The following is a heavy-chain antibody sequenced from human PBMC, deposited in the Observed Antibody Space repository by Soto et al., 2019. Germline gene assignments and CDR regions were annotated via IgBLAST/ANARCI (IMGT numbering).Heavy chain of an antibody. V-gene: IGHV2-5*02. Sequence: QITLKESGPTLVKPTQTLTLTCTFSGFSLNTSDLGVGWIRQPPGKALEWLALIYWDDYKHNSPSLKSRLTITKDTSKNQVVLTVTDMDPVDTATYYCAQKGRGYFDYWGQGTLVTVSS. D-gene: IGHD3-10*01. J-gene: IGHJ4*02. CDR1: GFSLNTSDLG. CDR2: IYWDDYK. CDR3: AQKGRGYFDY.